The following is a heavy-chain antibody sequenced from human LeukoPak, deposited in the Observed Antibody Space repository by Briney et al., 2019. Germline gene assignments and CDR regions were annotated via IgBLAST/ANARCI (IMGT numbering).Heavy chain of an antibody. CDR3: ARVVATIGLDY. Sequence: PGGSLRLSCAASGFTFSSYSMNWVRQAPGKGLEWVSSISSSSSYIYYAASVKGRFTISRDNAKNSLYLPINSLRAEDTDVYYCARVVATIGLDYWGQGTLVIVSS. CDR2: ISSSSSYI. V-gene: IGHV3-21*01. CDR1: GFTFSSYS. J-gene: IGHJ4*02. D-gene: IGHD5-12*01.